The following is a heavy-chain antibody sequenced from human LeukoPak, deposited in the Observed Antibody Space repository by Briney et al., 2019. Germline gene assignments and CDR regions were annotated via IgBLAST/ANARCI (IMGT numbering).Heavy chain of an antibody. D-gene: IGHD3-10*01. V-gene: IGHV5-51*01. CDR3: ARRYYYGSGNYYMDY. Sequence: GGSLKISSKGSGYSFTSYWIGWVRQMPGKGLEWMGIIYPGDSDTRYSPSFQGQVTISADKSISTAYLQWSTLKASDTAMYYCARRYYYGSGNYYMDYWGQGTLVTVSS. J-gene: IGHJ4*02. CDR1: GYSFTSYW. CDR2: IYPGDSDT.